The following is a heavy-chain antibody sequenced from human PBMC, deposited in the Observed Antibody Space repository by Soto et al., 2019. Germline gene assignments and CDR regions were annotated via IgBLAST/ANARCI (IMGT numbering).Heavy chain of an antibody. CDR3: ARDRGVAPPVAGNTHYYYYMDV. V-gene: IGHV1-18*01. CDR1: GYSFTNYG. CDR2: ISAYNGNT. J-gene: IGHJ6*03. D-gene: IGHD6-19*01. Sequence: QDQLVQSGVEVKKPGASVKVSCKASGYSFTNYGITWVRQAPGQRFEWIGWISAYNGNTNYAQKFQGRVTMTTDASTSTAYWELRSLRSDDKAVYHCARDRGVAPPVAGNTHYYYYMDVWGKGTTVTVSS.